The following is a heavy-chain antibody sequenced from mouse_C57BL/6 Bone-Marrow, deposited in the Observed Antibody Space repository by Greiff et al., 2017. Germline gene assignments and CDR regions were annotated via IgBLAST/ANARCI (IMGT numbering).Heavy chain of an antibody. CDR2: ISSGSSTI. CDR1: GFTFSDYG. J-gene: IGHJ4*01. CDR3: ATYYGSSWYYAMDY. D-gene: IGHD1-1*01. Sequence: EVKLVESGGGLVKPGGSLKLSCAASGFTFSDYGMHWVRQAPEKGLEWVAYISSGSSTIYYADTVKGRFTISRDNAKNTLFLQMTSLRSEDTAMYYCATYYGSSWYYAMDYWGQGTSVTVSS. V-gene: IGHV5-17*01.